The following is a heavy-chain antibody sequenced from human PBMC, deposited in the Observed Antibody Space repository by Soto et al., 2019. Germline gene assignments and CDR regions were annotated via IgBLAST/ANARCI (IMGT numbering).Heavy chain of an antibody. Sequence: SETLSLTCNVSGGPIKTGDYYWNWIRQPPGKGLEWIGYVFYSGATNYSPSLKSRAAISMDTSKNQFSLSLTSVTAADTAVYYCARAGFSYGHLLFWGQGIRVTVSS. V-gene: IGHV4-30-4*01. J-gene: IGHJ4*02. CDR2: VFYSGAT. D-gene: IGHD3-10*01. CDR3: ARAGFSYGHLLF. CDR1: GGPIKTGDYY.